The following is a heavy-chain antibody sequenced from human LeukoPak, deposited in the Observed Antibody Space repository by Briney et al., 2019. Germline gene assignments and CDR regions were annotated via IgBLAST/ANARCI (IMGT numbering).Heavy chain of an antibody. Sequence: PGGSLRLSCAASGFTFSSYTMNWVRLAPGKGLEWVSSIGGRNSYIYYANSVKGRFTISRDNAKNSLYLQMNSLRAEDTAVYYCARDIAWGYCSSTSCYGPDYWGQGTLVTVSS. CDR2: IGGRNSYI. CDR1: GFTFSSYT. CDR3: ARDIAWGYCSSTSCYGPDY. D-gene: IGHD2-2*01. J-gene: IGHJ4*02. V-gene: IGHV3-21*01.